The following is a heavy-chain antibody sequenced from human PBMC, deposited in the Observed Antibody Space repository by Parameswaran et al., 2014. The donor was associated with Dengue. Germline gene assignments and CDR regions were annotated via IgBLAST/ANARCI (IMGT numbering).Heavy chain of an antibody. CDR3: ASRLRLGELSLYSVGYFDY. CDR2: IYHSGST. J-gene: IGHJ4*02. Sequence: ESLKISCTVSGYSISSGYYWGWIRQPPGKGLEWIGSIYHSGSTYYNPSLKSRVTISVDTSKNQFSLKLSSVTAADTAVYYCASRLRLGELSLYSVGYFDYWGQGTLVTVSS. D-gene: IGHD3-16*02. V-gene: IGHV4-38-2*02. CDR1: GYSISSGYY.